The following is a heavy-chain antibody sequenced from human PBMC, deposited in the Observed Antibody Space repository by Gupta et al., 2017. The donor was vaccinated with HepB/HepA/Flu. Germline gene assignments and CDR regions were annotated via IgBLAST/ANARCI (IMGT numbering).Heavy chain of an antibody. Sequence: EVQLVESGGDLVQPGGSLRLSCTASGVSLNNYWMMWVRQAPGKGLEWVATMGEAGSAKHYVDFVYYSDSAKGRFTFSRDNADNSLYLQMNSLRVEDTAVYYWANADGGSFWGQGTLVTVSS. V-gene: IGHV3-7*01. D-gene: IGHD1-26*01. CDR2: MGEAGSAK. CDR1: GVSLNNYW. J-gene: IGHJ4*02. CDR3: ANADGGSF.